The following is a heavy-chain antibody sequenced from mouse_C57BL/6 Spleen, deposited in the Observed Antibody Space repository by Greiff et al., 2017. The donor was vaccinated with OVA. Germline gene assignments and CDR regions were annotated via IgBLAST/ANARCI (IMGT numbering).Heavy chain of an antibody. Sequence: EVQLVESGGGLVKPGGSLKLSCAASGFTFSDYGMHWVRQAPEKGLEWVAYISGGSSTIYYADTVKGRFTISRDNAKNTLFLQMTSLRSEDTAMYYCAGRSKYGLYYFGDWGQGTTLTVAS. D-gene: IGHD2-5*01. CDR1: GFTFSDYG. J-gene: IGHJ2*01. CDR3: AGRSKYGLYYFGD. CDR2: ISGGSSTI. V-gene: IGHV5-17*01.